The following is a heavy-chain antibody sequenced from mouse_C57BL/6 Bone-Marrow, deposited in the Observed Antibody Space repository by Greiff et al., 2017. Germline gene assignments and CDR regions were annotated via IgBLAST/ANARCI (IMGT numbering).Heavy chain of an antibody. V-gene: IGHV10-1*01. CDR3: VRWGYAMDY. J-gene: IGHJ4*01. CDR1: GFSFNTYA. CDR2: IRSKSNNYAS. Sequence: DVMLVESGGGLVQPKGSLKLSCAASGFSFNTYAMNWVRQAPGKGLEWVARIRSKSNNYASYYADSVKDRFTISRDDSETMLYLQMNNLKTEDTAMYYCVRWGYAMDYWGQGTSVTVSS.